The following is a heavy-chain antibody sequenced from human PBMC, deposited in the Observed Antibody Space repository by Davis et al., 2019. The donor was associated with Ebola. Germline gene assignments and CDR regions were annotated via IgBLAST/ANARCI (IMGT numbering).Heavy chain of an antibody. CDR1: GFTFSSYA. V-gene: IGHV3-30-3*01. CDR2: ISYDGSNK. J-gene: IGHJ4*02. CDR3: AKGREYYGSGILDY. D-gene: IGHD3-10*01. Sequence: GESLKISCAASGFTFSSYAMHWVRQAPGKGLEWVAVISYDGSNKYYADSVKGRFTISRDNSKNTLYLQMNSLRAEDTAVYYCAKGREYYGSGILDYWGQGTLVTVSS.